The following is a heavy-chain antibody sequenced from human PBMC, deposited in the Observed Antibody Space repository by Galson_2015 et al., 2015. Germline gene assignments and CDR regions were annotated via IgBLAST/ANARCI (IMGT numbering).Heavy chain of an antibody. Sequence: LSLTCTVSGGSISSGDYYWSWIRQPPGKGLEWIGYIYYSGSTYYNPSLKSRVTISVDTSKNQFSLKLSSVTAADTAVYYCAIGTMVRGVMDVWGQGTTVTVSS. D-gene: IGHD3-10*01. J-gene: IGHJ6*02. CDR2: IYYSGST. CDR1: GGSISSGDYY. V-gene: IGHV4-30-4*01. CDR3: AIGTMVRGVMDV.